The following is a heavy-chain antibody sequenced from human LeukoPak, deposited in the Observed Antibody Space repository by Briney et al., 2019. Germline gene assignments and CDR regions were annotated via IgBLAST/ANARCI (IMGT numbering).Heavy chain of an antibody. CDR3: AKTIGYGSGNDQVGG. Sequence: GGSLRLSCAASGFTFSSYSMNWVRQAPGKGLEWVSYISSSSSTIYYADSVKGRFTISRDNGKNSLYLQMNSLRVEDTALYYCAKTIGYGSGNDQVGGWGQGTLVTVSS. J-gene: IGHJ4*02. CDR1: GFTFSSYS. D-gene: IGHD3-10*01. CDR2: ISSSSSTI. V-gene: IGHV3-48*04.